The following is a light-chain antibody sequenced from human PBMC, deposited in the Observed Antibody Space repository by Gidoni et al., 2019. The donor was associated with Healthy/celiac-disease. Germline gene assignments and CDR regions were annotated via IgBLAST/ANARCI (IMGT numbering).Light chain of an antibody. CDR1: SSDIGGYKY. CDR2: DVS. Sequence: QSALSQPASASGSPGPPIDISCTGTSSDIGGYKYVSWYQQHPGKAPKLMIYDVSNRPSGVSNRFSGSKSGNTASLTISGLQAEDEADYYCRSYTNSSTHGVFGGGTKLTVL. V-gene: IGLV2-14*01. CDR3: RSYTNSSTHGV. J-gene: IGLJ2*01.